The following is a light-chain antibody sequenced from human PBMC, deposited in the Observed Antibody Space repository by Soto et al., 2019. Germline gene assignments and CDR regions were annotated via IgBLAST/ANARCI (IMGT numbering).Light chain of an antibody. CDR1: ESVSRY. V-gene: IGKV3-11*01. Sequence: EIVLTQSPATLSLSPGNRATLSCRASESVSRYLAWYQQKPGQAPRLLIYDASNRATGIPARFSGSGSGTDFPLTITSLEPEYFAVYYCQQRSNWPSTFGGGTKVEIK. CDR3: QQRSNWPST. J-gene: IGKJ4*01. CDR2: DAS.